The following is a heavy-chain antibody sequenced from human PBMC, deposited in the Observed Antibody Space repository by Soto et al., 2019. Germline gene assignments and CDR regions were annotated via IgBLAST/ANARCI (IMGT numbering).Heavy chain of an antibody. V-gene: IGHV4-30-4*01. D-gene: IGHD2-15*01. CDR2: IYYSGST. J-gene: IGHJ1*01. CDR1: GGSISSSVYY. CDR3: ARRPQDCSGGRCYLYFHH. Sequence: QVQLQESGPGLVKPSQTLSLTCTVSGGSISSSVYYWSWIRQPPGKGLEWIGYIYYSGSTYYNPSLKSRVTISVDTSKNQFSLKLSSVTAADTAVYYCARRPQDCSGGRCYLYFHHWGQGTLVTVSS.